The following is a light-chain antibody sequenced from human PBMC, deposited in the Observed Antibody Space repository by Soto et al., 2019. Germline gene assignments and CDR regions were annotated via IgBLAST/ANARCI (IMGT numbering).Light chain of an antibody. Sequence: DIQMTQSPSTLSASVGDRVTITCRASQSISSWLAWYQQTPGKAPKLLIYDVSSLESGVPSRFSGSGSGTEFTLSVSSLQPEDFATYYCLQLDSYPRTFGQGTKVDIK. J-gene: IGKJ1*01. CDR3: LQLDSYPRT. V-gene: IGKV1-5*01. CDR1: QSISSW. CDR2: DVS.